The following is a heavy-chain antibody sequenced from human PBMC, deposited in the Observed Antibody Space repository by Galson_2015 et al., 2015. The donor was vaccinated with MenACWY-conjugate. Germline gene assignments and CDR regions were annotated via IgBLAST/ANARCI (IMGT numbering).Heavy chain of an antibody. CDR3: ARGPYGMDV. CDR2: IKKAGSEK. CDR1: GFTFRNYW. Sequence: SLRLCCAASGFTFRNYWLTWVRQGPGEGLEWVASIKKAGSEKYSVVSVKGRFTISRDNATNSLYLEMNSLRVEDMAVYSCARGPYGMDVWGQGTTVTASS. J-gene: IGHJ6*02. V-gene: IGHV3-7*03.